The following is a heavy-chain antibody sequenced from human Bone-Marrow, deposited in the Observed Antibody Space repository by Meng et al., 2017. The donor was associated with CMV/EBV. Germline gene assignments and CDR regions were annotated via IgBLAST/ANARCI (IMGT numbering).Heavy chain of an antibody. CDR2: IYYSENT. CDR3: ARDSTPVGDPDAFDI. Sequence: GSLRLSCTVSGGSINSYYWSWIRQPPGKGLEWIGYIYYSENTNYNPSLKSRVTISVDTSKNQFSLKLSSVTAADTAVYYCARDSTPVGDPDAFDIWGPGKMVHVSS. CDR1: GGSINSYY. J-gene: IGHJ3*02. D-gene: IGHD1-26*01. V-gene: IGHV4-59*01.